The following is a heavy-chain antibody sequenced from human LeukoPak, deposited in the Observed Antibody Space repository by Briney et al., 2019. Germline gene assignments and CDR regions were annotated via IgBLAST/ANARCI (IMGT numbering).Heavy chain of an antibody. CDR2: IKQDGSKK. CDR1: GFPFSSYW. CDR3: VRDHDWSFEL. Sequence: GGSLRLSCVASGFPFSSYWMTWVRQAPGKGLEWVANIKQDGSKKSYVDSVKGRFTISRDNAKNSLYLHVNSLRDEDTAVYYCVRDHDWSFELWGQGALVTVSS. J-gene: IGHJ4*02. V-gene: IGHV3-7*01. D-gene: IGHD1-1*01.